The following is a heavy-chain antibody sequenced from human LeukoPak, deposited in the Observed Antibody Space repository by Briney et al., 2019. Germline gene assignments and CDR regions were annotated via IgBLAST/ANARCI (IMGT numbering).Heavy chain of an antibody. CDR2: IKQDGSER. J-gene: IGHJ4*02. CDR3: VGHYTSGRHYFDY. V-gene: IGHV3-7*01. CDR1: GFTFSSYW. Sequence: GGSLRLSCTASGFTFSSYWVSWVRQAPGKGLEWVANIKQDGSERYYVDSVKGRFTISKDNAKNSLYLQMNSLRVEDTAVYYCVGHYTSGRHYFDYWGQGTLVTVSS. D-gene: IGHD6-19*01.